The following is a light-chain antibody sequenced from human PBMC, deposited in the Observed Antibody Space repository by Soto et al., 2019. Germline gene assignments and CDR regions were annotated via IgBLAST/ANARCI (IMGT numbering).Light chain of an antibody. CDR1: QSVSSN. Sequence: EIVMTQSPATLSVSPGERATLSCRASQSVSSNLAWYQQKPGQAPRLLIYGASTRATGIPARFSGSGSGTEFTLTISSLQPEDFATYYCQEYRNNYGTFGQGTKVEIK. CDR3: QEYRNNYGT. CDR2: GAS. V-gene: IGKV3-15*01. J-gene: IGKJ1*01.